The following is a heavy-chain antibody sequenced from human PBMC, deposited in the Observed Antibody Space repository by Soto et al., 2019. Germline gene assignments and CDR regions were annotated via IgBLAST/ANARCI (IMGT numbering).Heavy chain of an antibody. CDR3: ARDRSSSWITRDYGMDV. CDR2: IWYDGSNK. V-gene: IGHV3-33*01. Sequence: PGGSLRLSCAASGFTFSSYGIHWVRQAPGKGLECVAVIWYDGSNKYYADSVKGRFTISRDNAKNSLYLQMNSLRDEDTAVYYCARDRSSSWITRDYGMDVWGQGTTVTVSS. J-gene: IGHJ6*02. D-gene: IGHD6-13*01. CDR1: GFTFSSYG.